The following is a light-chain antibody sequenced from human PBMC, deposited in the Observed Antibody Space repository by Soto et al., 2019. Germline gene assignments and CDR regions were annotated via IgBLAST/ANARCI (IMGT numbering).Light chain of an antibody. V-gene: IGLV2-14*01. CDR2: DVS. Sequence: QSALTQPASVSGSPGQSITISCTGTSSDVGGYNYVSWYQQHPGKAPKLMIYDVSNRPSGVSNRFSGSKSGNTASLTISGLQAEDEADYYCSSAENVFGTGTKVTVL. J-gene: IGLJ1*01. CDR3: SSAENV. CDR1: SSDVGGYNY.